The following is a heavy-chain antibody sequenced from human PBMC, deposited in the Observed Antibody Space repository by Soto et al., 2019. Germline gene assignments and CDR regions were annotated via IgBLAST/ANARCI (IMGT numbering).Heavy chain of an antibody. CDR3: ATNWPGIAAPGTRFDY. CDR1: GFTFSTYA. Sequence: PGGSLRLSCAASGFTFSTYAMHWVRQAPGKGLEWVAVISDDGANKYYADSVKGRFTISRDNSKNTLYLQMNSLRAEDTAVFYCATNWPGIAAPGTRFDYWGQGTLVTVSS. J-gene: IGHJ4*02. CDR2: ISDDGANK. D-gene: IGHD6-13*01. V-gene: IGHV3-30*03.